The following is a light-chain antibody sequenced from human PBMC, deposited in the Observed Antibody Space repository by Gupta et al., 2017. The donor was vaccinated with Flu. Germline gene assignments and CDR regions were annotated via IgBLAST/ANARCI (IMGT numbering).Light chain of an antibody. CDR2: KDS. V-gene: IGLV3-25*02. J-gene: IGLJ3*02. CDR1: ALSKQY. Sequence: SYELTQPPSVSVSPGQTARITCSGDALSKQYTYWYQQKPGQAPILMIYKDSERPSGIPERFSGSSSGTTVTLTISGVQTEDEADYYCQSADSSGTWVFGGGTKLTVL. CDR3: QSADSSGTWV.